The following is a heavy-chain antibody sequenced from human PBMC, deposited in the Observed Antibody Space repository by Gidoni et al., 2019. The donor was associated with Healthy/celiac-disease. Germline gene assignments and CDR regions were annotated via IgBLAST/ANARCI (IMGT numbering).Heavy chain of an antibody. V-gene: IGHV3-23*01. CDR3: AKVGGITMIVVVIAPIDY. CDR1: GFTFSSSA. D-gene: IGHD3-22*01. CDR2: ISGSGGST. J-gene: IGHJ4*02. Sequence: EVQLLASGGGLVEPGGSLGLSCAASGFTFSSSAMSGVRQAPGKGLEWVSAISGSGGSTYYADSVKGRFTISRDNSKNTLYLQMNSLRAEDTAVYYCAKVGGITMIVVVIAPIDYWGQGTLVTVSS.